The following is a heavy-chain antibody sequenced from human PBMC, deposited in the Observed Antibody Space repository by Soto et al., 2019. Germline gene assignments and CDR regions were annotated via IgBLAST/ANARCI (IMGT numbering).Heavy chain of an antibody. V-gene: IGHV1-69*02. J-gene: IGHJ6*02. D-gene: IGHD4-17*01. CDR3: ARAYGVPPYGMDV. Sequence: QVQLVQSGAEVKKPGSSVKVSCKASGGTFSSYTISWVRQAPGQGLEWMGRIIPILGIANYAQKFQGRVTITADKSTSTAYMELSSLSSEDTAVYYCARAYGVPPYGMDVWGQGTTVTVSS. CDR1: GGTFSSYT. CDR2: IIPILGIA.